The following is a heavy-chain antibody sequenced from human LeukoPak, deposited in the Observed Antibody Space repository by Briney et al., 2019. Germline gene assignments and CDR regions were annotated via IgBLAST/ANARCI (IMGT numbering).Heavy chain of an antibody. CDR3: AGGKRYSSSWFYNRFDP. J-gene: IGHJ5*02. D-gene: IGHD6-13*01. CDR2: IGTTGDT. CDR1: GFTFSSYD. Sequence: GGSLRLSCEVSGFTFSSYDMHWVRQTTGKGLEWVSGIGTTGDTHYPDSVKGRFTVSRENAKNSLYLQMNSLRAGDTAVYYCAGGKRYSSSWFYNRFDPWGQGTLVTVSS. V-gene: IGHV3-13*01.